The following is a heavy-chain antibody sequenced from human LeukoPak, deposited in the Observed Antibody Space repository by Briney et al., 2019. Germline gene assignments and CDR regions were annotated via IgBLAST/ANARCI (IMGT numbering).Heavy chain of an antibody. D-gene: IGHD2-15*01. CDR3: ARDWRQDNAFDL. CDR2: ITQDESEK. J-gene: IGHJ3*01. CDR1: ELTFSSHQ. V-gene: IGHV3-7*01. Sequence: GGSLRLSCAASELTFSSHQMSWVRQAPGKGLEWVAKITQDESEKYYMDSVKGRFIISRDNGKNSLYLQMNSLRVEDTALYYCARDWRQDNAFDLWSQGTMVTVSS.